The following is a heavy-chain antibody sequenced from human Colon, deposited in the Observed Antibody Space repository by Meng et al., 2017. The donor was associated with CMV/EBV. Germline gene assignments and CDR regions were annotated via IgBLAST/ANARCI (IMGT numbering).Heavy chain of an antibody. CDR2: INSDGSST. CDR3: ARAGYYYDSSGSFDY. CDR1: GFTFSDYD. V-gene: IGHV3-74*01. J-gene: IGHJ4*02. D-gene: IGHD3-22*01. Sequence: GESLKISCAASGFTFSDYDMNWVRQAPGKGLVWVSRINSDGSSTSYADSVKGRFTISRDNAKNTLYLQMNSLRAEDTAVYYCARAGYYYDSSGSFDYWGQGTLVTVSS.